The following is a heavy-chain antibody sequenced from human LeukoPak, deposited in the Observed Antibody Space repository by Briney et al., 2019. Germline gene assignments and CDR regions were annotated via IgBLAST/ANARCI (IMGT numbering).Heavy chain of an antibody. Sequence: SETLSLTCAVYCGAFSAYYWSWIRQPPGKGLEWIGEINHSGSTNYNPSLKSRVTISVDTSKNQFSLKLSSVTAADTAVYYCASSTSRGGRGMDVWGQGTTVTVSS. J-gene: IGHJ6*02. CDR1: CGAFSAYY. V-gene: IGHV4-34*01. D-gene: IGHD3-16*01. CDR2: INHSGST. CDR3: ASSTSRGGRGMDV.